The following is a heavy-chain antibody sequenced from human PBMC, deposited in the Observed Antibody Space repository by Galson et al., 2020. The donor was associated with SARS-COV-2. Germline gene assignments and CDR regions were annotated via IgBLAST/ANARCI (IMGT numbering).Heavy chain of an antibody. CDR3: ATNSYYLDGNSYQQLSDY. V-gene: IGHV3-30*03. J-gene: IGHJ4*02. CDR2: MSFDGSHK. CDR1: GLSFSSYG. Sequence: GESLKISCEASGLSFSSYGMHWVRQAPGKGLEWVAVMSFDGSHKWYADSVKGRFTISRDNSKNTLFLQMNSLRAEDTALYYCATNSYYLDGNSYQQLSDYWGQGTLVTVSS. D-gene: IGHD3-22*01.